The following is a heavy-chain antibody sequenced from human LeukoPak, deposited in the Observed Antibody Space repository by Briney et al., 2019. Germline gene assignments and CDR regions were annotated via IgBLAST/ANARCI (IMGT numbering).Heavy chain of an antibody. Sequence: GGSLRLSCAASGFTFSSYWMNWARQAPGKGLEWVASINHNGNVNYYVDSVKGRFTISRDNAKNSLYLQMNSLRAEDTAVYYCARDAPAYCGGDCYTYYFDYWGQGTLVTVSS. V-gene: IGHV3-7*01. J-gene: IGHJ4*02. CDR2: INHNGNVN. D-gene: IGHD2-21*02. CDR3: ARDAPAYCGGDCYTYYFDY. CDR1: GFTFSSYW.